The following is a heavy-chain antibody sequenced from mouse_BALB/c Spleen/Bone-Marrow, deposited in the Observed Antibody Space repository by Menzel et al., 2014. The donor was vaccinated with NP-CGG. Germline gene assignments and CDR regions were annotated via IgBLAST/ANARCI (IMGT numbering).Heavy chain of an antibody. CDR3: ARGSSYFDY. CDR2: ISDGGSYT. J-gene: IGHJ2*01. V-gene: IGHV5-4*02. D-gene: IGHD1-1*01. Sequence: EVMLVESGGGLVKPGGSLKLSCAASGFTLSDYYMYWVRQTPEKRLEWVATISDGGSYTYYPDSVKGRFTISRDNAKNNLYLQMSSLKSGDTAMYYCARGSSYFDYWGQGTTLTVSS. CDR1: GFTLSDYY.